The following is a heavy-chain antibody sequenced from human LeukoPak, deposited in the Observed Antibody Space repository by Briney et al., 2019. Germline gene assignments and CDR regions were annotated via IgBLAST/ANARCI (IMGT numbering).Heavy chain of an antibody. V-gene: IGHV3-9*01. Sequence: GRSLRLSCAVSGFTFDDYAMHWVGQVPGKGLEWVSGINWNSDSIGYADSVKGRFTTSRDNAKNSLYLQMNSLRAEDTAFYYCAINGGGDSGYGNFDYWGQGTLVTVSS. CDR2: INWNSDSI. CDR3: AINGGGDSGYGNFDY. D-gene: IGHD5-12*01. CDR1: GFTFDDYA. J-gene: IGHJ4*02.